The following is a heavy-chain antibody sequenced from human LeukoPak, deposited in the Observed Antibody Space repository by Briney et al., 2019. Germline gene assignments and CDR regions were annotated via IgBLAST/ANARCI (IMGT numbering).Heavy chain of an antibody. D-gene: IGHD6-13*01. J-gene: IGHJ4*02. CDR3: ARDVYSTYYFDY. V-gene: IGHV3-66*01. CDR1: GSTVSSNY. Sequence: GGSLRLSCAASGSTVSSNYMSWVRQAPGKGLERVSVIYSGGSTYYADSVKGRFTISRDNSKNTLYLQMNSLRAEDTAVYYCARDVYSTYYFDYWGQGTLVTVSS. CDR2: IYSGGST.